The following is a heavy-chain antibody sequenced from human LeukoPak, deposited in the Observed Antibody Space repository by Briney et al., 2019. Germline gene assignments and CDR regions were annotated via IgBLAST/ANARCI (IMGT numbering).Heavy chain of an antibody. CDR1: GGTFSSYA. Sequence: GSSVKVSCKASGGTFSSYAISWVRQAPGQGLEWMGGIIPIFGTANYAQKFQGRVTITADESTSTAYMELSSPRSEDTAVYYCARDPRGIAVAGYYYYGMDVWGQGTTVTVSS. J-gene: IGHJ6*02. V-gene: IGHV1-69*01. D-gene: IGHD6-19*01. CDR2: IIPIFGTA. CDR3: ARDPRGIAVAGYYYYGMDV.